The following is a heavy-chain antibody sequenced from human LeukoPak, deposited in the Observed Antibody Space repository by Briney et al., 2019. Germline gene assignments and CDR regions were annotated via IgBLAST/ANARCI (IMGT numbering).Heavy chain of an antibody. V-gene: IGHV5-51*01. J-gene: IGHJ4*02. CDR1: GDNLASYW. Sequence: EESLKISCRVFGDNLASYWIGWVRQMSGKGMEWMGIIYPGDSDTRYIPSFQGQVTISADKSISTAYLQWSILKASDTAMYYCVRRVGNSKYDYWGQGTLVTVSS. CDR2: IYPGDSDT. D-gene: IGHD4-11*01. CDR3: VRRVGNSKYDY.